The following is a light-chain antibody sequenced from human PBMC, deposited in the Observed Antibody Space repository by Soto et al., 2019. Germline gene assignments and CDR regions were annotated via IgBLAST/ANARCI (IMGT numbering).Light chain of an antibody. CDR3: QQYGSSPPT. CDR2: GAS. Sequence: EIVLTQSPGTLSLSPGEGTTLSCRASQSVSSNYLAWYQQKPGQAPRLLIYGASSRATGIPDRFSGSGSGTDFTLTISRLEPEDFAVYYCQQYGSSPPTFGQGTKLEIK. V-gene: IGKV3-20*01. CDR1: QSVSSNY. J-gene: IGKJ2*01.